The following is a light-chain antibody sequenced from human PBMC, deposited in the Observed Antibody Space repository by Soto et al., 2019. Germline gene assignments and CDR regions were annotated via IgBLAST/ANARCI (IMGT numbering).Light chain of an antibody. CDR2: EGN. Sequence: QSALTQPASVSGSPGQSITICCTGTSDVVGNYNLVSWYQQHPGKAPKRIIYEGNKRPSGVSNRFSGSKSANTASLTISGLRAEDVADYYCFSSARRTTPLVFGGGTKLTVL. V-gene: IGLV2-23*01. CDR1: SDVVGNYNL. CDR3: FSSARRTTPLV. J-gene: IGLJ2*01.